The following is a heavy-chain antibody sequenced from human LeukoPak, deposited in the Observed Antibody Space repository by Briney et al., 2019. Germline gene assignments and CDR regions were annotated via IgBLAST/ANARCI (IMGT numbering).Heavy chain of an antibody. Sequence: ASVKVSCKASGYTFPTYGITWVRQAPGQGLEWMGWISAHNGDTNYAQNLQGRVTMTTDTSTRTAYMELRSLTSDDTAVYYCASSGGIVAMVGGYYYGMDVWGQGTTVTVS. CDR1: GYTFPTYG. V-gene: IGHV1-18*01. CDR2: ISAHNGDT. J-gene: IGHJ6*02. CDR3: ASSGGIVAMVGGYYYGMDV. D-gene: IGHD5-12*01.